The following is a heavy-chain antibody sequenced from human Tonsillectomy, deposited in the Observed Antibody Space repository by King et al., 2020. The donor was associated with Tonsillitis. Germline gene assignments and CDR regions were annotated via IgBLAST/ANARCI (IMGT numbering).Heavy chain of an antibody. CDR2: IDPSDSYT. V-gene: IGHV5-10-1*03. D-gene: IGHD3-22*01. Sequence: VQLVESGAEVKQPGESLRISCKGSGYRFTSYWISWVRQMPGKGLEWMGMIDPSDSYTNYSPSFQGHVTISADKSISTAYLQWSSLKASDTAMYYCLMIVLVPSLDHWGQGTLVTVSS. CDR3: LMIVLVPSLDH. CDR1: GYRFTSYW. J-gene: IGHJ4*02.